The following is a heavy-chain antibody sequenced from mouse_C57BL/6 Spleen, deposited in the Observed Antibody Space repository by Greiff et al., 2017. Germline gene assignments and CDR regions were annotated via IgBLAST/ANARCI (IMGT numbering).Heavy chain of an antibody. CDR1: GYTFTSYW. D-gene: IGHD1-1*01. CDR2: IYSGSGST. Sequence: QVQLQQPGAELVKPGASVKMSCKAFGYTFTSYWITWVKPRPGQGLEWIGDIYSGSGSTNYNEKFKSKATRTVDTSPSTAYMQRSSLTSEDSAVYYCARPGVVARGDDWGQGTTLTVSS. CDR3: ARPGVVARGDD. V-gene: IGHV1-55*01. J-gene: IGHJ2*01.